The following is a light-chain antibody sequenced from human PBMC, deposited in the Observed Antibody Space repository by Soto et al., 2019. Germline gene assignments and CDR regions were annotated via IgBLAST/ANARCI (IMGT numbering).Light chain of an antibody. V-gene: IGKV1-12*02. Sequence: DIQLTQSPSSVSASVGDRVTITCRASQGISNWLAWYQQKPGRAPKLLISATSSLQSGVPSRFSGSGSGTDFTLTISSLQPEDFATYYCQQANSFPFEVTFGGGTKVEIK. CDR1: QGISNW. J-gene: IGKJ4*01. CDR3: QQANSFPFEVT. CDR2: ATS.